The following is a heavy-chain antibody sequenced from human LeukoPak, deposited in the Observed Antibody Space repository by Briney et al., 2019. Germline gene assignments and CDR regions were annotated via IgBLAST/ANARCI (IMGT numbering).Heavy chain of an antibody. CDR3: ARRRHDYGDYYFDY. Sequence: SETLSLTCTVSGGSVSSGSYYWSWIRQPPGKGLEWIGYIYYSGCTNYNPSLKSRVTISIDTSKNQFSLKLSSVTAADTAVYYCARRRHDYGDYYFDYWGQGTLVTVSS. V-gene: IGHV4-61*01. CDR2: IYYSGCT. J-gene: IGHJ4*02. D-gene: IGHD4-17*01. CDR1: GGSVSSGSYY.